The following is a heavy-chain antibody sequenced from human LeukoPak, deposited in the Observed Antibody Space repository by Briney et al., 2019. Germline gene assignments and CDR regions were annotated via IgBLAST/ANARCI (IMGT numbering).Heavy chain of an antibody. J-gene: IGHJ4*02. Sequence: GGSRRLSCAAFGFTFSDYWMHWVRQAPGKGLQWVSRLNEDGSSTDYGDSVKGRSSISRDNAKNTVFLQLNSLRVEDTAVYYCVRSFGGRTEFWGQVILVTVSS. V-gene: IGHV3-74*01. CDR1: GFTFSDYW. D-gene: IGHD3-16*01. CDR3: VRSFGGRTEF. CDR2: LNEDGSST.